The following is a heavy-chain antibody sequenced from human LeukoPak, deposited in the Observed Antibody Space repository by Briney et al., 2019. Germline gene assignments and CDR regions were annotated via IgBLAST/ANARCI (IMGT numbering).Heavy chain of an antibody. CDR2: IYYSGST. D-gene: IGHD4-17*01. CDR1: GGSISSGGYY. Sequence: PSQTLSLTCTVSGGSISSGGYYWSWIRQHPGKGLEWIGYIYYSGSTYYNPSLKSRVTISVDTSKNQFPLKLSSVTAADTAVYYCARESGAYGDYTFDYWGQGTLVTVSS. J-gene: IGHJ4*02. V-gene: IGHV4-31*03. CDR3: ARESGAYGDYTFDY.